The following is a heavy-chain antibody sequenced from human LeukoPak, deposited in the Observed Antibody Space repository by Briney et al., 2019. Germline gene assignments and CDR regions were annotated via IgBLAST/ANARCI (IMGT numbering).Heavy chain of an antibody. CDR3: AKSSRQCRGGVDY. V-gene: IGHV3-23*01. CDR1: GFTFSSYA. Sequence: GGSLRLSCVASGFTFSSYAMSWVRQAPGKGLEWVSTVSGSADSTYYADSVKGRFTISRDSSKSTLYLQMNSLRAEATAVYYCAKSSRQCRGGVDYWGQGILVTVSS. D-gene: IGHD2-2*01. J-gene: IGHJ4*02. CDR2: VSGSADST.